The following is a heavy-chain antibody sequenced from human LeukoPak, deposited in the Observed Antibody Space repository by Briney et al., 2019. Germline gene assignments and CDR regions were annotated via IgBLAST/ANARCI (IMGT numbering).Heavy chain of an antibody. D-gene: IGHD6-13*01. V-gene: IGHV3-9*01. J-gene: IGHJ4*02. CDR2: ISWNSGSI. CDR1: GFTFDNYA. Sequence: PGGSLRLSCAASGFTFDNYAMHWVRQAPGKGLEWVSGISWNSGSIAYADSVKGRFTISRDNAKNSLYLQMNSLRAEDTALYYCAKDIRTRVGAAAGTENRDYWGQGTLVTVSS. CDR3: AKDIRTRVGAAAGTENRDY.